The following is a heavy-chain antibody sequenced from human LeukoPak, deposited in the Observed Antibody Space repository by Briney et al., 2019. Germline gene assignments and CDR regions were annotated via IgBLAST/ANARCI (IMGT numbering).Heavy chain of an antibody. D-gene: IGHD3-9*01. CDR3: AKAAVYDILTGYYKYYYYYMDV. Sequence: GGSLRLSCAASGFTFSSYSMNWVRQAPGKGLEGVTYISSSSRTIYDADSVKGRFTISRDNAKNSLYLQMNSLRAEDTAVYYCAKAAVYDILTGYYKYYYYYMDVWGKGTTVTVSS. CDR1: GFTFSSYS. V-gene: IGHV3-48*01. J-gene: IGHJ6*03. CDR2: ISSSSRTI.